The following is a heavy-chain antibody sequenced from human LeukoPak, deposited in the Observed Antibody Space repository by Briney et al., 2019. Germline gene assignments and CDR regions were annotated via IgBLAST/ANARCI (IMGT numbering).Heavy chain of an antibody. Sequence: GASVKVSCKASGYTFTSYYMHWVRQAPGQGLEWMGIINPSGGSTSYAQKFQGRVTMTRDTSTSTVYMELGSLRSEDTAVYYCARAPLDYDILTGYLDYWGQGTLVTVSS. CDR2: INPSGGST. J-gene: IGHJ4*02. CDR3: ARAPLDYDILTGYLDY. V-gene: IGHV1-46*01. CDR1: GYTFTSYY. D-gene: IGHD3-9*01.